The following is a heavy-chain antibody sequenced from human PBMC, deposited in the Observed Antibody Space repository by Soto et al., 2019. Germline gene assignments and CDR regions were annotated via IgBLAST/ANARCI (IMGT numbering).Heavy chain of an antibody. J-gene: IGHJ4*02. D-gene: IGHD3-22*01. CDR2: IYYSGST. CDR3: ARDGVESSGYYFDY. V-gene: IGHV4-31*03. Sequence: QVQLQESGPGLVKPSQTLSLTCTVSGGSISSGGYYWSWIRQHPGKGLEWIGYIYYSGSTYYNPSLKSRVTXXVXTXXNQFSLKLSSVTAADTAVYYCARDGVESSGYYFDYWGQGTLVTVSS. CDR1: GGSISSGGYY.